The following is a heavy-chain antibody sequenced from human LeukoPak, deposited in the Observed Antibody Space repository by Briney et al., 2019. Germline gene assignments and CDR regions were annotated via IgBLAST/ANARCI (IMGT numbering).Heavy chain of an antibody. Sequence: GESLKISCKGSGYSFTSYWIGWVRQMPGKGLEWMGIIYPGDSDTRYSPSFQGQVTISADKSISTAYLQWSSLKASDAAMYYCARPDYYDSSGYYQADALDIWGQGTMVTVSS. CDR3: ARPDYYDSSGYYQADALDI. CDR2: IYPGDSDT. D-gene: IGHD3-22*01. V-gene: IGHV5-51*01. J-gene: IGHJ3*02. CDR1: GYSFTSYW.